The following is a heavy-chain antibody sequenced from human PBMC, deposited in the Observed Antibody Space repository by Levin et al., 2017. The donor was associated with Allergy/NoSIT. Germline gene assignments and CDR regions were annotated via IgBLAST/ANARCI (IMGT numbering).Heavy chain of an antibody. CDR2: IYYSGST. Sequence: SETLSLTCTVSGGSISSYYWSWIRQPPGKGLEWIGYIYYSGSTNYNPSLKSRVTISVDTSKNQFSLKLSSVTAADTAVYYCARDSSSWYFDYWGQGTLVTVSS. J-gene: IGHJ4*02. V-gene: IGHV4-59*01. D-gene: IGHD6-13*01. CDR1: GGSISSYY. CDR3: ARDSSSWYFDY.